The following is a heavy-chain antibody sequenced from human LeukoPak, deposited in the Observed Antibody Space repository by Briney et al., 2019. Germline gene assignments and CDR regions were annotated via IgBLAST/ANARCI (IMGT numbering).Heavy chain of an antibody. CDR2: ISGSGGST. D-gene: IGHD2-2*01. CDR1: GFTFSSYA. V-gene: IGHV3-23*01. Sequence: GGSLRLSCAASGFTFSSYAMSWARQAPGKGLEWVSAISGSGGSTYYADSVKGRFTISRDNSKNTLYLQMNSLRAEDTAVYYCANLVVPAAMEPFDYWGQGTLVTVST. J-gene: IGHJ4*02. CDR3: ANLVVPAAMEPFDY.